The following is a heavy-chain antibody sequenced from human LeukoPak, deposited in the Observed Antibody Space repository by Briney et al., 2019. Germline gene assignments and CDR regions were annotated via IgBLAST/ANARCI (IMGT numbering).Heavy chain of an antibody. D-gene: IGHD3-16*01. CDR1: GFTFSSYG. V-gene: IGHV3-30*18. Sequence: PGGSLRLSCAASGFTFSSYGMHWVRQAPGKGLEWVAVISYDGSNKYYADSVKRRFTISRDNSKKTLYLQMNSLRAEDTAVYYCAKGKINHDGAFDIWGQGTMVTVSS. CDR2: ISYDGSNK. CDR3: AKGKINHDGAFDI. J-gene: IGHJ3*02.